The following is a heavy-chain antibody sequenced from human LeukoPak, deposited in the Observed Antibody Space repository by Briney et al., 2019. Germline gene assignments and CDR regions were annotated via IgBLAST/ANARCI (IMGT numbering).Heavy chain of an antibody. CDR2: IRYDGSEK. CDR1: GFNFNSYD. J-gene: IGHJ4*02. Sequence: GGSLRLSCAASGFNFNSYDMQWVRQSPGKGLEWVTFIRYDGSEKYYVDSVEGRFTISRDNSKNTLYLQMNSLRAEDTAVYYCATSATGYSSPFYYWGQGTLVTVSP. V-gene: IGHV3-30*02. D-gene: IGHD6-13*01. CDR3: ATSATGYSSPFYY.